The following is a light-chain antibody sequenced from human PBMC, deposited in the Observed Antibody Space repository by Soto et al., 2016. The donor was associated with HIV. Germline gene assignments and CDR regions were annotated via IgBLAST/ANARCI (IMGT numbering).Light chain of an antibody. CDR3: QVWDSSSAHYV. V-gene: IGLV3-21*03. CDR1: NIGSKS. Sequence: SYVLTQPPSVSVAPGKTARITCGGNNIGSKSVHWYQQKPGQAPVLVVYDADRPSGIPERFSGSSSENTATLTISGVEAADEADYYCQVWDSSSAHYVFGSGTKVTVL. J-gene: IGLJ1*01. CDR2: YDA.